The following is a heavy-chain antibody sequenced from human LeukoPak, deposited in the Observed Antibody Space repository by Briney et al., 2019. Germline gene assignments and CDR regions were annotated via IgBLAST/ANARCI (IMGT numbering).Heavy chain of an antibody. V-gene: IGHV3-7*01. CDR2: IKQDGSEK. Sequence: GGSLRLSCAASGFIFSSYWMSWVRQAPGKGLEWVANIKQDGSEKYYVDSVKGRFTISRDNAKNSLYLQMNSLRAEDTAVYYCARDLDFWSVMTDLWGQGTLVTVSS. CDR1: GFIFSSYW. J-gene: IGHJ5*02. D-gene: IGHD3-3*01. CDR3: ARDLDFWSVMTDL.